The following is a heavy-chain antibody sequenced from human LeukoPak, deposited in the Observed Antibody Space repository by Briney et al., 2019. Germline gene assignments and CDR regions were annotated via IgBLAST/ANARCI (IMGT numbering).Heavy chain of an antibody. V-gene: IGHV3-73*01. J-gene: IGHJ5*02. CDR1: GFTFSGSA. D-gene: IGHD3-22*01. Sequence: PGGSLRLSCAASGFTFSGSAMHWVRQASGKGLEWVGRIRSKANSYATAYAASVKGRFTISRDDSKNTAYLQMNSLKTEDTAVYYCTSAGITDYYDSSGYYYEGWFDPWGQGTLVTVSS. CDR3: TSAGITDYYDSSGYYYEGWFDP. CDR2: IRSKANSYAT.